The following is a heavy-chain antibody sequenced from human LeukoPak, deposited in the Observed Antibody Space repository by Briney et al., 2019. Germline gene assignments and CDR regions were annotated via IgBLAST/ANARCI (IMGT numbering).Heavy chain of an antibody. CDR1: GGSISSSSYY. CDR3: ARFSWFDYYYMDV. D-gene: IGHD6-13*01. Sequence: SETLSLTCTVSGGSISSSSYYWGWIRQPPGKGLEWIGSIYYSGSTYYNPSLKSRVTISVDTSKNQFSLKLSSVTAADTAVYYCARFSWFDYYYMDVWGKGTTVTVSS. CDR2: IYYSGST. J-gene: IGHJ6*03. V-gene: IGHV4-39*07.